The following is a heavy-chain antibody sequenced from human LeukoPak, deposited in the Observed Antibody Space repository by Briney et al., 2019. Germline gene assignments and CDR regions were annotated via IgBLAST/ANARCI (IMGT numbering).Heavy chain of an antibody. D-gene: IGHD5-24*01. J-gene: IGHJ3*02. CDR1: GGSFSGYY. V-gene: IGHV4-34*01. CDR3: AGNGYLHSLDI. CDR2: INHSGST. Sequence: SETLSLTCAVYGGSFSGYYWSWLRQPPGKGVEWIGEINHSGSTNYNPSLKSRVTISVDTSKNQFSLTLSSVTAADTAVYYCAGNGYLHSLDIWGQGTMVTVSS.